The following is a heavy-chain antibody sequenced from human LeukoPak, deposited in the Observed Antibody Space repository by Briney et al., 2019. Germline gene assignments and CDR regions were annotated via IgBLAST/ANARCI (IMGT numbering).Heavy chain of an antibody. V-gene: IGHV3-15*01. CDR2: IKSKTDGGTT. Sequence: GGSLRLSCAASGFTFSHAWMSWVRQAPGKGLEWVGRIKSKTDGGTTDYAAPVKGRFTISRDDSKNTLYLQMNSLKTEDTAVYYCTTNYYDYVWGSYRTECDYWGQGTLVTVSS. CDR1: GFTFSHAW. CDR3: TTNYYDYVWGSYRTECDY. D-gene: IGHD3-16*02. J-gene: IGHJ4*02.